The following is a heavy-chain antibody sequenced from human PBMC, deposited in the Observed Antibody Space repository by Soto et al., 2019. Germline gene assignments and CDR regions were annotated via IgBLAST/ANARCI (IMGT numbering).Heavy chain of an antibody. CDR2: IYYSGST. CDR3: ARIFYGDYRDFDY. CDR1: GGSISSSSYY. Sequence: PSETLSLTCTVSGGSISSSSYYWGWIRQPPGKGLECIGSIYYSGSTYYNPSLKSRVTISVDTSKNQFSLKLSSVTAADTAVYYCARIFYGDYRDFDYWGQGTLVTVSS. D-gene: IGHD4-17*01. J-gene: IGHJ4*02. V-gene: IGHV4-39*01.